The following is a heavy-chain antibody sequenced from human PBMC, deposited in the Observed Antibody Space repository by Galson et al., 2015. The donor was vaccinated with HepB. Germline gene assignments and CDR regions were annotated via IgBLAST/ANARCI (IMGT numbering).Heavy chain of an antibody. D-gene: IGHD6-19*01. Sequence: SLRLSCGASGFTFSSYAMHWVRQAPGKGLEWVAVISYDGSNKYYADSVKGRFTISRDNSKNTLYLQMNSLRAEDTAVYYCARSSSGWYGNDDAFDIWGQGTMVTVSS. J-gene: IGHJ3*02. CDR1: GFTFSSYA. V-gene: IGHV3-30*04. CDR2: ISYDGSNK. CDR3: ARSSSGWYGNDDAFDI.